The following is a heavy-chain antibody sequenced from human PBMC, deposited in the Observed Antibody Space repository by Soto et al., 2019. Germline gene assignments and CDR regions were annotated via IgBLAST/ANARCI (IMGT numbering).Heavy chain of an antibody. CDR3: ARVRGSGSYAAYYFDS. Sequence: SETLSLTCTVSGGSISNGGYYWNWVRQHPGKGLEWIGYIHYSGSTWYNPSLESRVTISVDTSKDQFSLKLRSVTAADTAVYYCARVRGSGSYAAYYFDSWGQVTLVPVSS. J-gene: IGHJ4*01. D-gene: IGHD3-10*01. CDR2: IHYSGST. V-gene: IGHV4-31*03. CDR1: GGSISNGGYY.